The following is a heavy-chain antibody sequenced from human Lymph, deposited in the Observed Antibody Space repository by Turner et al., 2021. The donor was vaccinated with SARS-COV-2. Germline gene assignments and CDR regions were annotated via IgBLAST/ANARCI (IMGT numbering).Heavy chain of an antibody. CDR1: GGSISSYY. CDR2: IYYSGST. CDR3: ARGFDY. V-gene: IGHV4-59*01. Sequence: QVQLQESGPRLVKPSETLSLTCTVSGGSISSYYWSWIRQPPGKGLEWIGYIYYSGSTNYNPSLKSRVTISVDTSKNQFSLKLSSVTAADTAVYYCARGFDYWGQGTLVTVSS. J-gene: IGHJ4*02.